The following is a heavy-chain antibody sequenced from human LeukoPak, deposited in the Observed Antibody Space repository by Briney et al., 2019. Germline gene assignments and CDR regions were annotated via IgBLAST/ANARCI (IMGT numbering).Heavy chain of an antibody. J-gene: IGHJ4*02. V-gene: IGHV4-34*01. CDR3: ARGPYYYDSSGYFY. CDR2: INHSGST. D-gene: IGHD3-22*01. CDR1: GGSFSGYY. Sequence: KPSETLSLTCAVYGGSFSGYYWSWIRQPPGKGLEWIGEINHSGSTNYNPSLKSRVTISVDTSKNQFSLKLGSVTAADTAVYYCARGPYYYDSSGYFYWGQGTLVTVSS.